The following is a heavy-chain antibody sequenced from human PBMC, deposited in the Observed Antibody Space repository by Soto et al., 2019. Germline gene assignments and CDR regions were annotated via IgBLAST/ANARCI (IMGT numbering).Heavy chain of an antibody. CDR3: ARKDKSGYFNWFDP. Sequence: PXDSLTISCRTSGDKFTSSWIALVRQKPGKGLEWMGIIFPSDSDTRYSPSFQGQVTISADRSTSTVFLQWASLKASDTAVYFCARKDKSGYFNWFDPWGQGTLVTVSS. J-gene: IGHJ5*02. CDR2: IFPSDSDT. D-gene: IGHD3-22*01. V-gene: IGHV5-51*01. CDR1: GDKFTSSW.